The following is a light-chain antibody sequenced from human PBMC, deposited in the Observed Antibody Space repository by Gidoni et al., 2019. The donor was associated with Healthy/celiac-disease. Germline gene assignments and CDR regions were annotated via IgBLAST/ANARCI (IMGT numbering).Light chain of an antibody. CDR2: DPS. J-gene: IGKJ4*01. V-gene: IGKV1-13*01. CDR3: QQFNNYLALT. Sequence: AIQLTQSPSSLSASVGDRVTITCRSSQGISSALACYQQKPGKAPKLLIHDPSSMESGVPTRFRGSGCGTECTLIISSLQPEDVATYDCQQFNNYLALTFGGGTKVEIK. CDR1: QGISSA.